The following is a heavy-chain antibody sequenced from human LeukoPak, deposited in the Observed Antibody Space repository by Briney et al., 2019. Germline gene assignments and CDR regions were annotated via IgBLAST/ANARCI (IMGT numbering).Heavy chain of an antibody. V-gene: IGHV1-2*02. CDR3: ARISDYGDYRLFDY. CDR1: GYTFTGYY. CDR2: INPNSGGT. D-gene: IGHD4-17*01. J-gene: IGHJ4*02. Sequence: ASVTVSCKASGYTFTGYYMHWVRQAPGQGLEGRGGINPNSGGTNYAQKFQGRVTMTRDTSISTAYMELSRLRSDDTAVYYCARISDYGDYRLFDYWGQGTLVTVAS.